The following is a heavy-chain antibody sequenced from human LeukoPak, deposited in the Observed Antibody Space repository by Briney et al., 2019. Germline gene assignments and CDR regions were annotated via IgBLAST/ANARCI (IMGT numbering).Heavy chain of an antibody. J-gene: IGHJ4*02. Sequence: GGSLRLSCAASGFTFSNHGMHWVRQAPGKGLEWVAVIWYDESKKYYADSVKGRFTISRDNSKNTLYLQMNSLRAEDTAVYYCAKADGGYCSGGSCYGQSVNYWGQGTLVTVSP. CDR2: IWYDESKK. D-gene: IGHD2-15*01. V-gene: IGHV3-30*02. CDR3: AKADGGYCSGGSCYGQSVNY. CDR1: GFTFSNHG.